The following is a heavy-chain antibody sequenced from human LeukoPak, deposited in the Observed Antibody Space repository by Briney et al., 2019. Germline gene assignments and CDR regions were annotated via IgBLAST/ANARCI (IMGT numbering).Heavy chain of an antibody. CDR1: GYTFTSYA. D-gene: IGHD2-2*03. CDR3: ARGLGYCSSTSCYGAWGVY. CDR2: INAGNGNT. V-gene: IGHV1-3*01. J-gene: IGHJ4*02. Sequence: ASVKVSFKASGYTFTSYAMHWVRQAPGQRLEWMGWINAGNGNTKYSQKFQGRVTITRDTSASTAYMELSSLRSEDTAVYYCARGLGYCSSTSCYGAWGVYWGQGTLVTVSS.